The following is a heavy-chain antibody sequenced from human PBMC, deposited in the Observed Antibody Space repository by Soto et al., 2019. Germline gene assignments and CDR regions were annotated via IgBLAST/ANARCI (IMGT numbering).Heavy chain of an antibody. CDR2: IYYSGST. CDR1: GGSISSSSYY. Sequence: QLQLQESGPGLVKPSETLSLTCTVSGGSISSSSYYWGWIRQPPGKGLEWIGSIYYSGSTYYNPSLKSRVTISVDTSKNQFSLKLSSVTAADTAVYYCARTLPLTNGAFDIWGQGTMVTVSS. J-gene: IGHJ3*02. D-gene: IGHD2-8*01. CDR3: ARTLPLTNGAFDI. V-gene: IGHV4-39*01.